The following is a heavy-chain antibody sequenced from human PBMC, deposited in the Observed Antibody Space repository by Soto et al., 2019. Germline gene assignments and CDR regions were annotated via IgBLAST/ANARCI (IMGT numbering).Heavy chain of an antibody. Sequence: GESLKISCKGSGYSFTSYWISWVRQMPGKGLEWMGRIDPSDSYTNYSPSFQGHVTISADKSISTAYLQWSSLKASDTAMYYCARPRGYSGYDFAAFDPWGQGTLVTVSS. J-gene: IGHJ5*02. CDR1: GYSFTSYW. V-gene: IGHV5-10-1*01. CDR2: IDPSDSYT. CDR3: ARPRGYSGYDFAAFDP. D-gene: IGHD5-12*01.